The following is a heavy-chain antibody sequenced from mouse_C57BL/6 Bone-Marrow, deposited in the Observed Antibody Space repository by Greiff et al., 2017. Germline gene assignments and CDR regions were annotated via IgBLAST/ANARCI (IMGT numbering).Heavy chain of an antibody. CDR1: GYTFTGYG. Sequence: VKLQQSGAELMKPGASVKLSCKATGYTFTGYGIEWVKQRPGHGLEWIGEIRPGSGSTNYNEKFKGRATFTADTSSNTAYLQLSSLTTEDSAIYCCAERRGWFSYWDQGPVVTVSA. V-gene: IGHV1-9*01. CDR3: AERRGWFSY. J-gene: IGHJ3*01. D-gene: IGHD2-12*01. CDR2: IRPGSGST.